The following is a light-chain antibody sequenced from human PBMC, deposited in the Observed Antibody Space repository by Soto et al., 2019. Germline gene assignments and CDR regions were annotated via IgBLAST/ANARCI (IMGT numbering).Light chain of an antibody. CDR1: QDIRDA. CDR3: QPFYTYAFT. J-gene: IGKJ5*01. Sequence: AIQLTQSPSSLSASVGDRVTITCRASQDIRDALAWYQQQPGKPPKLLIFDVSSLQSGVPSRFSGSDSGTDFTLPISSLQPADFAPYYCQPFYTYAFTFGQRTRLQS. CDR2: DVS. V-gene: IGKV1-13*02.